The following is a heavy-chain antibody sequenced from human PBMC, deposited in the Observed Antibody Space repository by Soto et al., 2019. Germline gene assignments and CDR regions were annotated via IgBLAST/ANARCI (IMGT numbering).Heavy chain of an antibody. J-gene: IGHJ4*02. D-gene: IGHD2-8*01. Sequence: QVQLVQSGAEVKKPGASVKVSCKASGYTFTGYYMHWVRQAPGQGLEWMGWINPNSGGTNYAQKFQGWVTMTRDTSISPAYMELSRLISDDTAVYYCARDVADNGELLHLDYWGQGTLVTVSS. CDR3: ARDVADNGELLHLDY. CDR2: INPNSGGT. CDR1: GYTFTGYY. V-gene: IGHV1-2*04.